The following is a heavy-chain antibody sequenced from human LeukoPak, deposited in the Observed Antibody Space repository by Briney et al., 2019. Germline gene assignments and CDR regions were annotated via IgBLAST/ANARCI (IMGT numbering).Heavy chain of an antibody. CDR1: GFTFSSYE. D-gene: IGHD3-10*01. CDR3: ARDLLYGSGRRFDY. CDR2: ISSSGSTI. Sequence: GGSLRLSCAASGFTFSSYEMNWVRQAPGKGLEWVSYISSSGSTIYYADSVKGRFTISRDNAKNSLYLQMNSLRAEDTAVYYCARDLLYGSGRRFDYWGQGTLVTVSS. V-gene: IGHV3-48*03. J-gene: IGHJ4*02.